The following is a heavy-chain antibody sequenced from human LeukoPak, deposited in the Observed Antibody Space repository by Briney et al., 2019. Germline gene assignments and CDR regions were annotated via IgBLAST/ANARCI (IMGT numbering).Heavy chain of an antibody. CDR3: ARLGGTYYVAY. J-gene: IGHJ4*02. CDR1: GYSFTTYW. V-gene: IGHV5-51*01. D-gene: IGHD1-26*01. Sequence: GESLKISCKGSGYSFTTYWIAWVRQMPGKGLEWMAIIYPGDSDTKDSPSFQGQVTISADRSISTAYLQLNSLRASDTAMYYCARLGGTYYVAYWGQGTLVTVSS. CDR2: IYPGDSDT.